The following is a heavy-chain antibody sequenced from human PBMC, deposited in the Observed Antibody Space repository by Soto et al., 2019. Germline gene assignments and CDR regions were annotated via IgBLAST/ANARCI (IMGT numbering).Heavy chain of an antibody. D-gene: IGHD6-6*01. CDR2: LYSGGST. J-gene: IGHJ4*02. V-gene: IGHV3-53*01. Sequence: GGSLRLSCAASGFTVSSTYMNWVRQAPGKGLEWVSVLYSGGSTYYADSVKGRFTISRDNSKNTLYLQMNSLRPEDTAVYYCARIPGGQLGANYFDYWGQGTLVTVSS. CDR1: GFTVSSTY. CDR3: ARIPGGQLGANYFDY.